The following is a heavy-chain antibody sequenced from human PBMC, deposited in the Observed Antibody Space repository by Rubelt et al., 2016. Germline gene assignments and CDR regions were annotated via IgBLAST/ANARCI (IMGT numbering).Heavy chain of an antibody. D-gene: IGHD6-13*01. CDR3: ASVYSSSWTPRGLDY. CDR1: GGSFSGYY. CDR2: SNHSGST. J-gene: IGHJ4*02. V-gene: IGHV4-34*01. Sequence: QVQLQQWGAGLLKPSETLSLTCAVYGGSFSGYYWSWIRQPPGKGLEWIGESNHSGSTNYNPSLKMRVAIAVDRSKNQFSLKLSSVSAADTAVYYCASVYSSSWTPRGLDYWGQGTLVTVSS.